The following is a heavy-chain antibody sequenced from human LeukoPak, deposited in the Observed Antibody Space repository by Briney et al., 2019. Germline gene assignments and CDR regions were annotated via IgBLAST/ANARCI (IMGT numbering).Heavy chain of an antibody. J-gene: IGHJ3*02. CDR3: GSYYVQSAFDI. D-gene: IGHD2/OR15-2a*01. CDR2: ISTTGTTI. Sequence: PGGSLRLSCAASGCTFSSYEMIWVRQAPGKGLGWISYISTTGTTIYYADSVKGRFTISRDNAKNSLYLQMNSLRAEDTAVYYCGSYYVQSAFDIWGQGAMVTVSS. CDR1: GCTFSSYE. V-gene: IGHV3-48*03.